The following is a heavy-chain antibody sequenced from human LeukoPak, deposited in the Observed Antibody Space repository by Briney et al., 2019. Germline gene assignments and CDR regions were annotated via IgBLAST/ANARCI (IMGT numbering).Heavy chain of an antibody. J-gene: IGHJ4*02. D-gene: IGHD6-6*01. CDR2: IYYSGST. CDR3: ARLERSSSPLFDY. V-gene: IGHV4-39*01. CDR1: GGSISSSSYY. Sequence: SETLSLTCTVSGGSISSSSYYWGWIRQPPGEGLEWIGSIYYSGSTYYNPSLKSRVTISVDTSKNQFSLKLSSVTAADTAVYYCARLERSSSPLFDYWGQGTLVTVSS.